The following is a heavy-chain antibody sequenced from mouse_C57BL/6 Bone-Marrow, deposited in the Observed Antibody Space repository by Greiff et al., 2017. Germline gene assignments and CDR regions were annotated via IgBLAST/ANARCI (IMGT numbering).Heavy chain of an antibody. CDR1: GYTFTSYW. Sequence: VQLQQPGAELVKPGASVTMSCKASGYTFTSYWITWVKQRPGQGLEWIGDIYPGSGSTNYNEKFKSKATLTVDTSSSTAYMQHSSLTSEDSAVYSCAREGRDSNYPYYFDYWGQGTTLTVSS. V-gene: IGHV1-55*01. CDR2: IYPGSGST. CDR3: AREGRDSNYPYYFDY. D-gene: IGHD2-5*01. J-gene: IGHJ2*01.